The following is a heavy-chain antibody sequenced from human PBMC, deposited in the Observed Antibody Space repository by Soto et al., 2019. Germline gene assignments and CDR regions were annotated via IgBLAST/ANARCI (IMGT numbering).Heavy chain of an antibody. V-gene: IGHV4-59*01. J-gene: IGHJ6*02. CDR1: GGSISSYY. CDR3: ARVNYGDYYYGMDV. D-gene: IGHD4-17*01. Sequence: SETLSLTCTVSGGSISSYYWSWFRQPPGKGLEWIGYIYYSGSTNYNPSLKSRLTISVDTSKNQFSLKLSSVTAADTALYYCARVNYGDYYYGMDVWGQGTTVTVSS. CDR2: IYYSGST.